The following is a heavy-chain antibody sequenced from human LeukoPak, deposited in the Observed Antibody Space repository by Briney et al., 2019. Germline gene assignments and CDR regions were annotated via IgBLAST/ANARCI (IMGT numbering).Heavy chain of an antibody. D-gene: IGHD2-21*02. V-gene: IGHV3-53*01. J-gene: IGHJ4*02. Sequence: GGSLRLSCAASGFTVSSNYMSWVRQAPGKGLEWVSVIYSSGSTYYADSVKGRFTISRDNSKNTLYLRMNSLTAEDTAVYYCARMNGDCGMGKAYYFDYWGQGTLVTVSS. CDR1: GFTVSSNY. CDR2: IYSSGST. CDR3: ARMNGDCGMGKAYYFDY.